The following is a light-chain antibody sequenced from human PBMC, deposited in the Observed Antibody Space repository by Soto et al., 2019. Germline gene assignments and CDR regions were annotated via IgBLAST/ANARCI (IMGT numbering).Light chain of an antibody. Sequence: DIQLTQSPSFMSASVGDRFTSTCRASQDISRYLAWYQHKPVQAPNLLINVASNLHSGVQSSVSGSGSGTDFTLTICRLQPEDFATYYCPLLNTSPLTFGGGTKLEIK. CDR1: QDISRY. CDR2: VAS. CDR3: PLLNTSPLT. V-gene: IGKV1-9*01. J-gene: IGKJ4*01.